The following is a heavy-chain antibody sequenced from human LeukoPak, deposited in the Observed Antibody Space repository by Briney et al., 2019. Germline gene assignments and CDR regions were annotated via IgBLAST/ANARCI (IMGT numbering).Heavy chain of an antibody. J-gene: IGHJ4*02. Sequence: PSETLSLTCAVYGGSFSGYYWSWIRQPPGKGLEWIAAINHSGSTNYYPSLKSRVTISVDTYKNQFSLKLSSVTAADTAVYYCARPNSRGWFDYWGQGTLVTVSS. V-gene: IGHV4-34*01. CDR3: ARPNSRGWFDY. D-gene: IGHD6-19*01. CDR1: GGSFSGYY. CDR2: INHSGST.